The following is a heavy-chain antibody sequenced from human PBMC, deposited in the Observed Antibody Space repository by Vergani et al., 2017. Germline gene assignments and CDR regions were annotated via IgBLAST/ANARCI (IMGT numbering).Heavy chain of an antibody. CDR3: ARHPAEKFLEWLLWDY. V-gene: IGHV4-39*01. CDR2: IYYSGST. CDR1: GGSISSSSYY. Sequence: QLQLQESGPGLVKPSETLSLTCTVSGGSISSSSYYWGWIRQPPGKGLEWIGSIYYSGSTYYNPSLKSRVTISVDTSKNQFSLKLSSVTAADTAVYYCARHPAEKFLEWLLWDYWGQGTLVTVSS. D-gene: IGHD3-3*01. J-gene: IGHJ4*02.